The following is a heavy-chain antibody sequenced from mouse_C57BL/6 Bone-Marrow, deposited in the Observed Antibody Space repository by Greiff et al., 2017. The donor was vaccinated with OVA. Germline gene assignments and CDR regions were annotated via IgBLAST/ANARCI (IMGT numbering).Heavy chain of an antibody. J-gene: IGHJ4*01. CDR2: IYPRSGNT. CDR3: AREGDYYGSSFTAYYAMDY. Sequence: LVESGAELARPGASVKLSCKASGYTFTSYGISWVKQRTGQGLEWIGEIYPRSGNTYYNEKFKGKATLTADKSSSTAYMELRSLTSEDSAVYFCAREGDYYGSSFTAYYAMDYWGQGTSVTVSS. V-gene: IGHV1-81*01. D-gene: IGHD1-1*01. CDR1: GYTFTSYG.